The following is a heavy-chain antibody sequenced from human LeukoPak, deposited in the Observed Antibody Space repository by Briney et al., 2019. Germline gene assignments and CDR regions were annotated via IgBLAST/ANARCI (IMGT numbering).Heavy chain of an antibody. CDR3: ARIYESGHYI. Sequence: GAAVSVPHMDSGYTLTDYYIQWVAQAPRQGRAGLGWISPNSGATTYAQRCQGGVTMTRDTSISTAYMELSRLRTDDTAMYYCARIYESGHYIWGQGKMVTVSS. V-gene: IGHV1-2*02. CDR2: ISPNSGAT. CDR1: GYTLTDYY. D-gene: IGHD3-16*01. J-gene: IGHJ3*02.